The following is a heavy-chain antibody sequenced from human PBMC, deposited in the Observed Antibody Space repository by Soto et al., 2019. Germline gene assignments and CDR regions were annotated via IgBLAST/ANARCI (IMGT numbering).Heavy chain of an antibody. D-gene: IGHD2-2*01. V-gene: IGHV1-18*01. Sequence: GASVKVSCKASGYTFTSYGISWVRQAPGQGLEWMGWISAYNGNTNYAQKLQGRVTMTTDTSTSTAYMELRSLRSDDTAVYYCALGDIVLVPAAMGYYYGMDVWGQGTTVTVSS. J-gene: IGHJ6*02. CDR3: ALGDIVLVPAAMGYYYGMDV. CDR1: GYTFTSYG. CDR2: ISAYNGNT.